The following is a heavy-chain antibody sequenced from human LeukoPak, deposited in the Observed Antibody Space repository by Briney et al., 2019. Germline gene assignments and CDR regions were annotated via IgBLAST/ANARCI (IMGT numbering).Heavy chain of an antibody. Sequence: GRSLRLSCAASGFTFSSYGMHRVRQAPGEGLEWVAAISHDGSSNNYADSVKGRFTISRDNSKNTLYLQVSSLRGDDTAVYYCAKERGAFDAFDIWGQGTMVTVSS. D-gene: IGHD2/OR15-2a*01. V-gene: IGHV3-30*18. CDR1: GFTFSSYG. J-gene: IGHJ3*02. CDR3: AKERGAFDAFDI. CDR2: ISHDGSSN.